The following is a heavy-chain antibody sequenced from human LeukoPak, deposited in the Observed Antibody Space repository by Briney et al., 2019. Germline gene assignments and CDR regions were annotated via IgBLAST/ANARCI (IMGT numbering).Heavy chain of an antibody. CDR2: ISYDASNK. J-gene: IGHJ4*02. CDR3: ARPYSSGWYGDFDY. D-gene: IGHD6-19*01. CDR1: GFTFSSYA. V-gene: IGHV3-30-3*01. Sequence: GGSLRLSCAASGFTFSSYAMHWIRQAPGKGLDWVAVISYDASNKYYADSVKGRFTISRDNSRNTLYLQMNSLRAEDTAVYYCARPYSSGWYGDFDYWGQGTLVTVSS.